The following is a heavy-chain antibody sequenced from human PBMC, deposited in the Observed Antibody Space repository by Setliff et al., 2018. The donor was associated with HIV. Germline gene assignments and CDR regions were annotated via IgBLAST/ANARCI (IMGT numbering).Heavy chain of an antibody. CDR2: INPKSGAT. V-gene: IGHV1-2*02. J-gene: IGHJ4*02. CDR1: GYRFTDFY. Sequence: ASVKVSCKTFGYRFTDFYVNWVRQAPGQGLEWMGWINPKSGATKNAQKFQGRVTMTRDTSISTAYMELSRLRSDDTAVYYCARATNYYDSSGYYDYWGQGTLVTVSS. CDR3: ARATNYYDSSGYYDY. D-gene: IGHD3-22*01.